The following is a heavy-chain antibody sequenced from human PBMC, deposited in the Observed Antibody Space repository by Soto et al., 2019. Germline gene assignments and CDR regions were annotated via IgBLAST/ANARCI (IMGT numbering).Heavy chain of an antibody. Sequence: QVQLVQSGAEVEKPGASVKVSCKASGYTFTTYDFNWVRQAPGHGLEWMGWMHPDTGNTGYAQKFQGRLTMTRDTSISTAFMALSGLTAEDTAVYYCARALGYSSTSRVDLWGQGTLVTVSS. CDR2: MHPDTGNT. CDR3: ARALGYSSTSRVDL. V-gene: IGHV1-8*01. D-gene: IGHD6-19*01. J-gene: IGHJ4*02. CDR1: GYTFTTYD.